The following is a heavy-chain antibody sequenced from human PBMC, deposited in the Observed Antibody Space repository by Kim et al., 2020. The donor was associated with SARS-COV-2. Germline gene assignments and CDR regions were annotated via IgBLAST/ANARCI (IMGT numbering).Heavy chain of an antibody. J-gene: IGHJ4*02. V-gene: IGHV4-31*03. CDR2: IYYTGST. CDR1: GGSISSGGYY. D-gene: IGHD3-22*01. CDR3: ARGQGLITMIVVVVGAFDF. Sequence: SETLSLTCTVSGGSISSGGYYWSWIRQHPGKGLEWIGYIYYTGSTYYNPSLKSRVTVSVDTSKNQFSLKLSSVTAADTAVYYGARGQGLITMIVVVVGAFDFWPRGTLVSVAS.